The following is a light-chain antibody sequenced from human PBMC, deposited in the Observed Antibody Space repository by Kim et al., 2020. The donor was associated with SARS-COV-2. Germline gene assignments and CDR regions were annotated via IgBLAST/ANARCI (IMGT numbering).Light chain of an antibody. V-gene: IGKV1-5*03. CDR2: KAS. CDR3: QQYYSNWT. CDR1: QSISTW. Sequence: SVGDRVNITCRASQSISTWLAWYQQKPGKAPKFLIYKASSLESGVPARFSGSGSGTEFTLTISSLQPDDFATYYCQQYYSNWTFGQVTKVDIK. J-gene: IGKJ1*01.